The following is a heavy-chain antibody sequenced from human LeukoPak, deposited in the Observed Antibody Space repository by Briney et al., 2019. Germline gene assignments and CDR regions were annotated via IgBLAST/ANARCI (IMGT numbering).Heavy chain of an antibody. CDR3: ARHAGADSSWYYFDY. CDR2: IYYSGST. Sequence: PSETLSLTCTVSGGSISSYYWSWIRQPPGKGLEWIGYIYYSGSTNYNPSLKSRVTISVDTSKNQFSLRLTSVTAADTAVYYCARHAGADSSWYYFDYWGQGTLVTVSS. J-gene: IGHJ4*02. CDR1: GGSISSYY. D-gene: IGHD6-13*01. V-gene: IGHV4-59*08.